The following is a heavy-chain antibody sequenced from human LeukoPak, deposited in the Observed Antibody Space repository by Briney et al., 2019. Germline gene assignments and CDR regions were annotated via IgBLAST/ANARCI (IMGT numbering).Heavy chain of an antibody. Sequence: PSETLSLTCAVSGGSISSSSYYWGWIRQPPGKGLEWIGSIYYSGSTYYNPSLKSRVTISVDTSKNQFSLKLSSVTAADTAVYYCARETTTYYYDSSGYTYKPNEFDYWGQGTLVTVSS. D-gene: IGHD3-22*01. CDR3: ARETTTYYYDSSGYTYKPNEFDY. CDR1: GGSISSSSYY. J-gene: IGHJ4*02. V-gene: IGHV4-39*07. CDR2: IYYSGST.